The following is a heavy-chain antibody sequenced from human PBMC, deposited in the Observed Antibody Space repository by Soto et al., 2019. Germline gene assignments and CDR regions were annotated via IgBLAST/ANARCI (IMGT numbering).Heavy chain of an antibody. CDR2: IKHGGNEM. J-gene: IGHJ4*02. V-gene: IGHV3-7*03. CDR3: ASGDHLDY. CDR1: GYTFSFDW. Sequence: EVQLVESGGGLVQPGGSLRLSCEASGYTFSFDWMTWVRQAPGKGPEWVANIKHGGNEMYYMDSVKGRFTISRDSVKNSVFLQMHILRAEDTAVYYCASGDHLDYWGQGTLVTVSS.